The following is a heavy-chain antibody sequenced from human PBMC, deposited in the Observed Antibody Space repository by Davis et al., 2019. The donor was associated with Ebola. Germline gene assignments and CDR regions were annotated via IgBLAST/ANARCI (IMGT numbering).Heavy chain of an antibody. CDR3: SREVRGGFSPMDL. CDR2: ANSDGSTT. CDR1: GFTFINYW. D-gene: IGHD5-18*01. V-gene: IGHV3-74*01. J-gene: IGHJ6*04. Sequence: GESLKISCAASGFTFINYWMHWVRQAPGKGLEWVSRANSDGSTTGYGDSVKGRFTISRDNARNTLYLQMNSLRAEDTAVYYCSREVRGGFSPMDLWGTGTTVTVS.